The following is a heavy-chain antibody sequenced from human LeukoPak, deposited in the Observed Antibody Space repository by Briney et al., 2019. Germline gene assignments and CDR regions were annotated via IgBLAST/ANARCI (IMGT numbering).Heavy chain of an antibody. CDR2: INPNSGGT. V-gene: IGHV1-2*02. Sequence: ASVKVSCKASGYTFTGYYMHWVRQAPGQGLEWMGWINPNSGGTNYAQKFQGRVTMTRDTSISTAYMELSRLRSDDTAVYYCARSATGHCSSTSCYAFDIWGQGTMVTVSS. CDR1: GYTFTGYY. J-gene: IGHJ3*02. D-gene: IGHD2-2*01. CDR3: ARSATGHCSSTSCYAFDI.